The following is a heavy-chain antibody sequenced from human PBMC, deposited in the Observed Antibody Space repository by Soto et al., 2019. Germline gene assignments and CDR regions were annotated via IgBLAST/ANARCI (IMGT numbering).Heavy chain of an antibody. CDR3: ARQMRGPIPHFGWLSPVAS. CDR2: IYYSGST. D-gene: IGHD3-9*01. V-gene: IGHV4-39*01. CDR1: GGSISSGGYY. Sequence: PSETLSLTCTVSGGSISSGGYYWSWIRQHPGKGLEWIGYIYYSGSTSYNPSLKSRLTISVDTSKNQFSLKLTSVTAADAAVYFCARQMRGPIPHFGWLSPVASWGQGTLVTVSS. J-gene: IGHJ5*02.